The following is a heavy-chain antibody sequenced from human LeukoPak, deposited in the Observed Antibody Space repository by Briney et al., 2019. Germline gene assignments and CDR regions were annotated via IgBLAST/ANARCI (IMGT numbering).Heavy chain of an antibody. CDR3: ASVCDYDILTGGFFYFDY. CDR1: GGSFSGYY. J-gene: IGHJ4*02. D-gene: IGHD3-9*01. V-gene: IGHV4-34*01. Sequence: PSETLSLTCAVSGGSFSGYYWSWIRQPPGKGLEWVGDINHSGSSNYYPYPKSRVTISVSAYTNQFSLKLSFVTAADTAVYYCASVCDYDILTGGFFYFDYWGQGTLVTVSS. CDR2: INHSGSS.